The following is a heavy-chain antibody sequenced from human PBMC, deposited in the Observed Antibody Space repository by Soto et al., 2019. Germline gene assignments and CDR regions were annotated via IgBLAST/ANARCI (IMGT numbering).Heavy chain of an antibody. CDR2: VSDMGVT. J-gene: IGHJ5*02. D-gene: IGHD3-9*01. CDR1: GGSISNYY. CDR3: ARDTYYQSSGYFEDWFDP. Sequence: QVQLQESGPGLVKPSETLSLTCTVSGGSISNYYWSWIRQPPGKGLEWIGYVSDMGVTNYNPSLKSRVTISVDMSRNQISLKMTSVGAADTAVYYCARDTYYQSSGYFEDWFDPWGQGTLVTVSS. V-gene: IGHV4-59*01.